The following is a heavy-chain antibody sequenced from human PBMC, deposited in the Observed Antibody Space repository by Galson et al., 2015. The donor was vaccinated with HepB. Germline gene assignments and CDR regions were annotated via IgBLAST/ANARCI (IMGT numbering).Heavy chain of an antibody. D-gene: IGHD3-3*01. J-gene: IGHJ6*02. CDR1: GFSFSDYY. Sequence: SLRLSCAASGFSFSDYYMSWIRQAPGKGLEWVSYISSRASTKYYADSVKGRFTISRDNAKNSLYLQMNSLRAEDTAVYYCARATTSGAGYGMDVWGQGTTVTVSS. CDR2: ISSRASTK. CDR3: ARATTSGAGYGMDV. V-gene: IGHV3-11*01.